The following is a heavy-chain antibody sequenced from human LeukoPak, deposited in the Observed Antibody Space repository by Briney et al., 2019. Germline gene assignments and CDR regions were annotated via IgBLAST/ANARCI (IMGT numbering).Heavy chain of an antibody. J-gene: IGHJ4*02. CDR3: ARDSGHDYGDPGSNY. CDR1: GFTFSSYS. Sequence: GGSLRLSCAASGFTFSSYSMYWVRQAPGKGLEWVSSISSSSSYIYYADSVKGRFTISRDNAKNSLYLQMNSLRAEDTAVYYCARDSGHDYGDPGSNYWGQGTLVTVSS. CDR2: ISSSSSYI. D-gene: IGHD4-17*01. V-gene: IGHV3-21*01.